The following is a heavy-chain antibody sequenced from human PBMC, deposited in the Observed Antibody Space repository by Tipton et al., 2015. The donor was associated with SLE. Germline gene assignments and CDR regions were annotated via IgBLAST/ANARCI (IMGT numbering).Heavy chain of an antibody. CDR1: GFTFDDYA. CDR2: ISWNSGSI. J-gene: IGHJ6*02. V-gene: IGHV3-9*01. Sequence: RSLRLSCAASGFTFDDYAMHWVRQAPGKGLEWVSGISWNSGSIGYADSVKGRFTISRDNAKNSLYLQMNSLRAEDTALYYCAKDIGGWDGMDVWGQGTTVTVSS. CDR3: AKDIGGWDGMDV. D-gene: IGHD2-15*01.